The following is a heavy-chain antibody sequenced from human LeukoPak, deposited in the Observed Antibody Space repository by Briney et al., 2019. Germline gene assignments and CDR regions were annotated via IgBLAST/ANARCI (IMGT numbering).Heavy chain of an antibody. CDR1: GFTFDDYA. CDR2: ISWNSGNI. V-gene: IGHV3-9*01. CDR3: GKDRSAYYYGMDV. J-gene: IGHJ6*02. Sequence: HPGRSLRLSCAACGFTFDDYAMHWVRQAPGKGLEWVAGISWNSGNIGYADSVEGRFTISRDNAKNSLYLQMNSLRGEDTALYYCGKDRSAYYYGMDVWGQGTTVTVS.